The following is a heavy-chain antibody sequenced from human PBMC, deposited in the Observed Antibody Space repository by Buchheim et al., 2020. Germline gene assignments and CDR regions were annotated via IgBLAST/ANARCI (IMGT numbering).Heavy chain of an antibody. CDR3: ARDGYVNGIWYPFDY. J-gene: IGHJ4*02. CDR2: GRDTANSYTT. CDR1: GFTFSDHY. V-gene: IGHV3-72*01. Sequence: EVQLVESGGGLVQPGGSLRLSCAASGFTFSDHYMEWVRQAPGKGLEWVGRGRDTANSYTTEYAASVKGRFPISRDDSKNSVFLQMNSLKTEDTAVYYCARDGYVNGIWYPFDYSGQGTL. D-gene: IGHD2-8*01.